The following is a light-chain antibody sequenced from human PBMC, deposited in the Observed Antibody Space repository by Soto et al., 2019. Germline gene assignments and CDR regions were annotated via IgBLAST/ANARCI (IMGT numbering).Light chain of an antibody. CDR1: QSVSSY. Sequence: EIVMTQSPATLSVSPGERATLSCRASQSVSSYLAWYQQKPGQAPRLLIYGASTRATGIPGRFSGSGSGTAFTLTISSLQSEDFAVYYYQQYNNWPPLFTFGPGTKVDIK. CDR2: GAS. V-gene: IGKV3-15*01. CDR3: QQYNNWPPLFT. J-gene: IGKJ3*01.